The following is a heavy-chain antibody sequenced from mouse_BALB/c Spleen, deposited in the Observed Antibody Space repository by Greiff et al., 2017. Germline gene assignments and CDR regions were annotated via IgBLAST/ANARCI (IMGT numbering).Heavy chain of an antibody. Sequence: EVQLQESGGGLVQPGGSLRLSCATSGFTFTDYYMSWVRQPPGKALEWLGFIRNKANGYTTEYIVSVKGRFTISRDNSQSSLYLQMNTLRAEDSATYYCARCYFYYYAMDYWGQGTSVTVSA. J-gene: IGHJ4*01. D-gene: IGHD2-12*01. V-gene: IGHV7-3*02. CDR3: ARCYFYYYAMDY. CDR1: GFTFTDYY. CDR2: IRNKANGYTT.